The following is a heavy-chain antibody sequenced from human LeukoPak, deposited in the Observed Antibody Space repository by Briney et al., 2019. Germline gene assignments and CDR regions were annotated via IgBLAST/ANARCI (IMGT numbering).Heavy chain of an antibody. CDR1: GGTFSSYA. CDR2: IIPILGIA. Sequence: EASVKVSCKASGGTFSSYAISWVRQAPGQGLEWMGRIIPILGIANYAQKFQGRVTITADKSTSTAYMEPSSLRSEDTAVYYCARGSRPVTYYFDYWGQGTLVTVSS. CDR3: ARGSRPVTYYFDY. J-gene: IGHJ4*02. V-gene: IGHV1-69*04. D-gene: IGHD4-17*01.